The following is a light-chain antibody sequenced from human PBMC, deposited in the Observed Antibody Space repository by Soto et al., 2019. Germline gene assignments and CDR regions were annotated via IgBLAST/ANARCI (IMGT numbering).Light chain of an antibody. J-gene: IGLJ1*01. V-gene: IGLV1-44*01. Sequence: QSVLTQPPSASGTPGQRVTISCSGSSSNIGTNTVNWYQQLPGTAPKLRIYSNNQRPIGVPDRFSGSKSGTSASLAISGLQSEDEADYYCAAWDDSLNGYVFGTGTKLTVL. CDR2: SNN. CDR1: SSNIGTNT. CDR3: AAWDDSLNGYV.